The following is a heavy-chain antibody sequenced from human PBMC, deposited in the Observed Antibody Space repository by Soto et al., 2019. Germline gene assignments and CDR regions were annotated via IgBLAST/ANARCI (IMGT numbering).Heavy chain of an antibody. J-gene: IGHJ4*02. CDR2: IFPDDSDT. V-gene: IGHV5-51*01. D-gene: IGHD3-16*01. CDR3: FRGGVTSRTFDY. CDR1: GYSFTSYR. Sequence: PGESLKISCKGSGYSFTSYRIGWVRQMPGQGLEWMGIIFPDDSDTGYSPSFQGHVTISVDKSISTAYVQWSSLKASDSAIYYCFRGGVTSRTFDYWGQGTLVTVSS.